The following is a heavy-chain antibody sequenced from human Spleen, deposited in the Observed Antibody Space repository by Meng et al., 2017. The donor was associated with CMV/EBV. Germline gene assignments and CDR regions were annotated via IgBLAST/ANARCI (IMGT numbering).Heavy chain of an antibody. Sequence: GESLKISCAASGFAFSSYGMHWVRQAPGKGLEWVAFIWYDGSKKYYAESVKGRFTISRDNAKSTLYLQMSSLRVEDTAVYYCTKWAEGYDFHWGQGTLVTVSS. CDR3: TKWAEGYDFH. CDR2: IWYDGSKK. CDR1: GFAFSSYG. V-gene: IGHV3-33*03. J-gene: IGHJ1*01. D-gene: IGHD5-12*01.